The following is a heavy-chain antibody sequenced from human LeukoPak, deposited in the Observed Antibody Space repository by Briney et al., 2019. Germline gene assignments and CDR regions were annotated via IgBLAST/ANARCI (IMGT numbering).Heavy chain of an antibody. J-gene: IGHJ3*02. D-gene: IGHD3-16*01. CDR3: AKSVGWGGYDAFDM. Sequence: GGSLILSCAASGFTFSSFAMSWVRQAPGKGLEWASVIRGNGGATFYADSVKGRFTISRDTSKNMLSLQMNSLRADDTAVYYCAKSVGWGGYDAFDMWGQGTMITVSS. V-gene: IGHV3-23*01. CDR1: GFTFSSFA. CDR2: IRGNGGAT.